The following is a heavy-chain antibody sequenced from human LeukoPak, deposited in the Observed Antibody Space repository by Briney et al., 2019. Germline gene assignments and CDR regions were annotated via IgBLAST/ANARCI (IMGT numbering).Heavy chain of an antibody. CDR1: GGSISSSSYY. CDR2: IYYSGST. D-gene: IGHD6-19*01. CDR3: ARVKGPVVAGHIDY. J-gene: IGHJ4*02. Sequence: PSETLSLTCTVSGGSISSSSYYWGWIRQPPGKGLEWIGSIYYSGSTYYNPSLKSRVTISVDTSKNQFSLKLSSVTAADTALYYCARVKGPVVAGHIDYWGQGTLVTVSS. V-gene: IGHV4-39*01.